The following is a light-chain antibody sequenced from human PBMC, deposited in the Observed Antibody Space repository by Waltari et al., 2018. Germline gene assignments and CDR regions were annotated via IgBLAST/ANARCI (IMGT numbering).Light chain of an antibody. V-gene: IGLV2-14*03. J-gene: IGLJ3*02. CDR2: DVS. CDR3: SSFTTSRTWV. CDR1: SSDVGGYSY. Sequence: QSALTQPASVSGSPGQSITISCTGTSSDVGGYSYVTWYQHHPGKPPKVMIFDVSKRPSGVSNRFSGSKSGYTASLTISGLQAEDEAHYYCSSFTTSRTWVFGGGTKLTVL.